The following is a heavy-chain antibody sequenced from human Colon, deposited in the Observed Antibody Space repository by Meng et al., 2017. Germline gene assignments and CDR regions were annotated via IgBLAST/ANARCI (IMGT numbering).Heavy chain of an antibody. D-gene: IGHD2-15*01. CDR1: GASVRSPDHQ. V-gene: IGHV4-61*08. J-gene: IGHJ1*01. CDR2: INHSGGT. Sequence: QAQLQGSGPGLVRPSETLSLICAVSGASVRSPDHQWGWVRQPPGKGLEWIGEINHSGGTFYDPSLKSRVTISLDTSNKQFSLKLTSVTAADTALYFCASFKEQICSGRICDYAEYFEHWGQGTLVTVSS. CDR3: ASFKEQICSGRICDYAEYFEH.